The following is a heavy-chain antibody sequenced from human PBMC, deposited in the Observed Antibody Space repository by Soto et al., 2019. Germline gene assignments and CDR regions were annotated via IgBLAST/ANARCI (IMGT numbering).Heavy chain of an antibody. CDR3: AKDRTARRPYSSHNWFDP. D-gene: IGHD6-13*01. CDR1: GFTFSSYA. CDR2: ISGSGGGK. V-gene: IGHV3-23*01. J-gene: IGHJ5*02. Sequence: GGSLRLSCAASGFTFSSYAMSWVRQAPGKGLEWVSAISGSGGGKYYADSVKGRFTISRDNSKNTLYLQMNSLGAEETAVYYCAKDRTARRPYSSHNWFDPWGQGTLVTVSS.